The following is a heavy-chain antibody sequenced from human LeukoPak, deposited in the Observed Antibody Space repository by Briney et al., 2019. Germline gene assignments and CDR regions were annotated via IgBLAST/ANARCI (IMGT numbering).Heavy chain of an antibody. CDR1: GFTFSSYA. CDR3: ASAHSSSFAY. CDR2: ISYDGSNK. V-gene: IGHV3-30-3*01. J-gene: IGHJ4*02. Sequence: GGSLRLSRAAPGFTFSSYAMHWVRQAPGKGLEWVAVISYDGSNKYYADSVKGRFTISRDNSKNTLYLQMNSLRAEDTAVYYCASAHSSSFAYWGQGTLVTVSS. D-gene: IGHD6-6*01.